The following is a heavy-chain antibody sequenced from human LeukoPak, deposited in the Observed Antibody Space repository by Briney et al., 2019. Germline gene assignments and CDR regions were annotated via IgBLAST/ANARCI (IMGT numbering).Heavy chain of an antibody. CDR2: IKHGGFT. V-gene: IGHV4-34*01. Sequence: NPSETLSLTCAVHGGSFSGFYWTWMRQPPGKGLEWIGEIKHGGFTSYHPSLKSRVTMSEDTSNNQFSLKLTSVTAADTAVYYCARGLGEGYPDYWGPGTPVTVSS. CDR1: GGSFSGFY. CDR3: ARGLGEGYPDY. J-gene: IGHJ4*02. D-gene: IGHD5-24*01.